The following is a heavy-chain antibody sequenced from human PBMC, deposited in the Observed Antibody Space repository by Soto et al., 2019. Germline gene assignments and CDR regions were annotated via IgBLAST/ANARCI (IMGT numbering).Heavy chain of an antibody. CDR1: GFTFSSYS. J-gene: IGHJ6*03. CDR3: ARGGPQLHIYYYYMDV. CDR2: ISSSSSTI. D-gene: IGHD2-2*01. Sequence: GGSLRLSCAASGFTFSSYSMNWVRQAPGKGLEWVSYISSSSSTIYYADSVKGRFTISRDNAKNSLYLQMNSLRAEDTAVYYCARGGPQLHIYYYYMDVWGKGTTVTVSS. V-gene: IGHV3-48*01.